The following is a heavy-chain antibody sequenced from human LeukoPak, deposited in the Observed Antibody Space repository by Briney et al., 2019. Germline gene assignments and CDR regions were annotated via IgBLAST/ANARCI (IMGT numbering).Heavy chain of an antibody. Sequence: GASVKVSCKASGGTFSSYAISWVRQAPGQGLEWMGRIIPIFGTANYAQKFQGRVTITTDESTSTAYMELSSLRSEDTAVYCCARDRTFYYGSGSYYNGYFQHWGQGTLVTVSS. V-gene: IGHV1-69*05. CDR1: GGTFSSYA. J-gene: IGHJ1*01. D-gene: IGHD3-10*01. CDR3: ARDRTFYYGSGSYYNGYFQH. CDR2: IIPIFGTA.